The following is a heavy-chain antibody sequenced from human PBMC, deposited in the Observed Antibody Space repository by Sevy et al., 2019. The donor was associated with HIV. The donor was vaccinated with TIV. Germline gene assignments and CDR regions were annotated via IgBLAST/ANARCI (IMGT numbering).Heavy chain of an antibody. D-gene: IGHD2-2*01. Sequence: SETLSLTCAVHDGSFSGYYWNWIRQLPGKGLEWIGEINESGITYYNPSLKSRVTISVDTSEKQFSLKLNSVTAVDSAVYFCARSPRVVVVPGARSWFDPWGQGTLVTVSS. CDR2: INESGIT. CDR1: DGSFSGYY. V-gene: IGHV4-34*01. CDR3: ARSPRVVVVPGARSWFDP. J-gene: IGHJ5*02.